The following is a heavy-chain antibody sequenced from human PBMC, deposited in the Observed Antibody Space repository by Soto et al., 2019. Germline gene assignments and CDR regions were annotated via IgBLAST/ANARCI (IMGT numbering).Heavy chain of an antibody. Sequence: QVQLVESGGGVVQPGRSLRLSCAASGFTFSSYGMHWVRQAPGKGLAWVAVIWYDGSNKYYVDSVKGRFTISRDNSENTLYRQLNSLRAEDTAVYYCARDILELRPPEFGYYYGMDVWGQGTTVTVSS. CDR2: IWYDGSNK. CDR1: GFTFSSYG. V-gene: IGHV3-33*01. D-gene: IGHD3-16*01. J-gene: IGHJ6*02. CDR3: ARDILELRPPEFGYYYGMDV.